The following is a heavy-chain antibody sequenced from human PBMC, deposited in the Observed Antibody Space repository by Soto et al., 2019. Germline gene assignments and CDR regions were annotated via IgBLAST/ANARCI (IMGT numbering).Heavy chain of an antibody. J-gene: IGHJ4*02. V-gene: IGHV4-30-4*01. CDR1: GGSIRSGDYY. CDR2: IYYSGST. CDR3: ARLWFGELSSADY. D-gene: IGHD3-10*01. Sequence: SETLSLTCTVSGGSIRSGDYYWSWIRQPPGKGLEWIGYIYYSGSTYYNPSLKSRVTISVDTSKNQFSLKLSSVTAADTAVYYCARLWFGELSSADYWGQGTLVTVSS.